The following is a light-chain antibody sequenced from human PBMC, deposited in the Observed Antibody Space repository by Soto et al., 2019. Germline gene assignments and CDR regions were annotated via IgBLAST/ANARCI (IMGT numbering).Light chain of an antibody. CDR3: QQSYDMPWT. V-gene: IGKV1-12*01. Sequence: DIQMTQSPSSVSASVGDRLTISCRASQDIGNWLAWYQQQPGKAPKLLIYVASNLQSGVPSRFSGSGSGTDFTLTVSSLQPEDFAAYYCQQSYDMPWTFGQGTKVDIK. J-gene: IGKJ1*01. CDR2: VAS. CDR1: QDIGNW.